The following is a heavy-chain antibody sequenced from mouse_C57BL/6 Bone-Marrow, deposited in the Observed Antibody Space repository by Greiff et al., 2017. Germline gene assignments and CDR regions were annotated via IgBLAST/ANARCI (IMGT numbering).Heavy chain of an antibody. J-gene: IGHJ3*01. D-gene: IGHD2-5*01. CDR1: GYTFTSYG. CDR2: IYPRSGNT. CDR3: ARGGFDYSKPFAY. V-gene: IGHV1-81*01. Sequence: VQLMESGAELARPGASVKLSCKASGYTFTSYGISWVKQRTGQGLEWIGEIYPRSGNTYYNEKFKGKATLTADKSSSTAYMELRSLTSEDSAVYFCARGGFDYSKPFAYWGQGTLVTVSA.